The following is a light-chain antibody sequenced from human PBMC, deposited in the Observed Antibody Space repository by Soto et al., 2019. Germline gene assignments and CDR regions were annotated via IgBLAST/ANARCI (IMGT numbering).Light chain of an antibody. CDR2: DAS. J-gene: IGKJ2*01. CDR1: QSVSSY. CDR3: QQRSNWPPYT. Sequence: EIVLTQSPATLSLSPGERATLSCRASQSVSSYLAWYQQKPGQARRLLIYDASNRATGIPARFSGSGSGTDFNLTISSLEPEDFAVYYCQQRSNWPPYTFGQGTKLEI. V-gene: IGKV3-11*01.